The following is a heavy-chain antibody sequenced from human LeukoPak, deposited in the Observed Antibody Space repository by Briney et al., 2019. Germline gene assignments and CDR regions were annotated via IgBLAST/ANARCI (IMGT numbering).Heavy chain of an antibody. V-gene: IGHV1-46*01. D-gene: IGHD6-19*01. J-gene: IGHJ6*03. CDR2: INPSGGST. CDR3: ARDHGAVAGYYYYYYMDV. CDR1: GYIFTSYF. Sequence: ASVKVSCKASGYIFTSYFMHWVRQAPGQGLEWMGLINPSGGSTRYAQKFQGRVTMTRDTSTSTVYMELSSLRSEDTAVYYCARDHGAVAGYYYYYYMDVWGKGTTVTISS.